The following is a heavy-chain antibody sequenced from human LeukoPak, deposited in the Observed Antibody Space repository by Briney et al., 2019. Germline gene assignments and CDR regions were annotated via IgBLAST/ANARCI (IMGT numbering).Heavy chain of an antibody. V-gene: IGHV4-38-2*02. CDR3: ARPQNAQLVPEPYVY. CDR2: IYHSGNT. CDR1: GYSISSGYY. J-gene: IGHJ4*02. D-gene: IGHD6-13*01. Sequence: SETLSLTCTVSGYSISSGYYWAWIRQPPGKGLQWIGNIYHSGNTYYNPSLKSRVSISVDTSKNQFSLKLSSVTAADTAVYYCARPQNAQLVPEPYVYWGQGTLVTVSS.